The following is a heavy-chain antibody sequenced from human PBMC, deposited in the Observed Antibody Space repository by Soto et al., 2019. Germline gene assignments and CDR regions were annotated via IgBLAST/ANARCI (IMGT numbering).Heavy chain of an antibody. Sequence: SETLSLTCAVYGGSFSGYYWTWIRQPPGTGLEWIGEINHSGSTNYNPSLKSRVTISVDTSKNQFSLKLTSVTAADTAVYYCAKDRGVEVTTRFFDYWGQGTLVTVSS. CDR1: GGSFSGYY. CDR3: AKDRGVEVTTRFFDY. CDR2: INHSGST. J-gene: IGHJ4*02. D-gene: IGHD4-17*01. V-gene: IGHV4-34*01.